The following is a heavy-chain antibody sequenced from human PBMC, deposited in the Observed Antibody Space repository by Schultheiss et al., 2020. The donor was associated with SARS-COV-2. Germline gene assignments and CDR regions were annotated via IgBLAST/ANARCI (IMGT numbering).Heavy chain of an antibody. Sequence: GGSLRLSCAASGFTFSSYWMHWVRQAPGKGLVWVSRINSDGSSTSYADSVKGRFTISRDNSKNTLYLQMNSLRAEDTAVYYCASQINYYGMDVWGQGTTVTVSS. CDR1: GFTFSSYW. D-gene: IGHD3-16*01. CDR2: INSDGSST. V-gene: IGHV3-74*01. CDR3: ASQINYYGMDV. J-gene: IGHJ6*02.